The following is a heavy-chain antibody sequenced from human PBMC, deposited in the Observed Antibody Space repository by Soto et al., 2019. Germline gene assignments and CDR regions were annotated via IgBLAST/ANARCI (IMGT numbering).Heavy chain of an antibody. CDR1: GGTFSSYA. D-gene: IGHD2-2*01. CDR2: IIPIFGTA. J-gene: IGHJ4*02. V-gene: IGHV1-69*13. CDR3: ARDMGYCSSTSCRNFDY. Sequence: SVKVSFKASGGTFSSYAISWVRQAPGQGLEWMGGIIPIFGTANYAQKFQGRVTITADESTSTAYMELSSLRSEDTAVYYCARDMGYCSSTSCRNFDYWGQGTLVTVS.